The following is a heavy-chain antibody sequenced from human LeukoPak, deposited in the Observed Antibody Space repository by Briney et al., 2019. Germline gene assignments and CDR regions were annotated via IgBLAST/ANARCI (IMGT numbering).Heavy chain of an antibody. J-gene: IGHJ4*02. CDR1: GFTFSSYG. CDR2: IWYAGSNR. D-gene: IGHD1-26*01. V-gene: IGHV3-33*06. Sequence: PGGSLRLSCAASGFTFSSYGMHWVRQAPGKGLEWVAVIWYAGSNRYYVDSVKGRFTISRDNSKNTLYLQMNSLRAEDTAVYYCAKDPRWDTNYYFDYWGQGTLVTVSS. CDR3: AKDPRWDTNYYFDY.